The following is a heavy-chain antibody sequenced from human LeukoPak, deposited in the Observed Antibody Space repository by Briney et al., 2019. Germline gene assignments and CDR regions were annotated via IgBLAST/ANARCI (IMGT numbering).Heavy chain of an antibody. V-gene: IGHV3-53*01. CDR2: IYSGGST. CDR3: AKYEGIGTIYDGMDV. CDR1: GFTVSSNY. D-gene: IGHD2-15*01. Sequence: GGSLRLSCAASGFTVSSNYMSWVRQAPGKGLEWVSVIYSGGSTYYADSVKGRFTISRDNSKNTLYLQMNSLRAEDTAVYYCAKYEGIGTIYDGMDVWGQGTTVTVSS. J-gene: IGHJ6*02.